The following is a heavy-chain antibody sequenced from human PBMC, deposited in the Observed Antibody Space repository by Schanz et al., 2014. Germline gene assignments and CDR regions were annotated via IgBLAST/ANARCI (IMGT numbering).Heavy chain of an antibody. CDR1: GFTFSKYG. CDR3: ARSYSSGWYPYYYGMDV. V-gene: IGHV3-33*03. D-gene: IGHD6-19*01. Sequence: QVQLVESGGGVVQPGRSLRLSCAASGFTFSKYGMHWVRQAPGKGLEWVAVIWYDGSNKDYADSVKGRFTISRDNAKNSLYLQMNSLRAEDTAVYYCARSYSSGWYPYYYGMDVWGQGSLVTVSS. J-gene: IGHJ6*02. CDR2: IWYDGSNK.